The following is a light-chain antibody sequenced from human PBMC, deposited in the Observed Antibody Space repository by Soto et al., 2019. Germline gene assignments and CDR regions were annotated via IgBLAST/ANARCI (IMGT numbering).Light chain of an antibody. CDR2: DVS. CDR3: CSYAGSYNYV. CDR1: SSDVGGYNY. Sequence: SALTQPRSVYGSPGQSVTISCTRTSSDVGGYNYVSWYQQHPGKAPKLMIYDVSKRPSGVPDRFSGSKSGNTASLTISGLQAEDEADYYCCSYAGSYNYVFGTGTKVTVL. V-gene: IGLV2-11*01. J-gene: IGLJ1*01.